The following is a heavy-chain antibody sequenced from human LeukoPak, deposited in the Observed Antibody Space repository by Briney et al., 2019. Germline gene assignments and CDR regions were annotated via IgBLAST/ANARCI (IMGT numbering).Heavy chain of an antibody. CDR3: ARADWWAYYFDY. CDR1: GYTFTSYY. D-gene: IGHD2-8*02. Sequence: ASVKVSCKASGYTFTSYYMHWVRQTPGQGLEWMGIINPSGGSTSYAQKFQGRVTMTRDTSTSTVYMELSSLRSEDTAVYYCARADWWAYYFDYWGQGTLVTVSS. CDR2: INPSGGST. V-gene: IGHV1-46*03. J-gene: IGHJ4*02.